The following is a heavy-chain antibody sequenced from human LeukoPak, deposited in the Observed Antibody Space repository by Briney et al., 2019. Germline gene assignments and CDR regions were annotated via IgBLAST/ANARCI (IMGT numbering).Heavy chain of an antibody. Sequence: PGGSLRLSCAASGFTFSSYAMSWVRQAPGKGLEWVSAISGSGGSTYYADSVKGRFTISRDNSKNTLYLQMNSLRAEDTAVYYCAKDQYYDFWSGYSLADAFDIWGQGTMVTVSS. V-gene: IGHV3-23*01. CDR3: AKDQYYDFWSGYSLADAFDI. D-gene: IGHD3-3*01. CDR2: ISGSGGST. CDR1: GFTFSSYA. J-gene: IGHJ3*02.